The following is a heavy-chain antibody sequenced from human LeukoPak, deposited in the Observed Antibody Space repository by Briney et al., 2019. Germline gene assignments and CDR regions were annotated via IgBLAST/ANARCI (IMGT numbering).Heavy chain of an antibody. CDR3: ARLPQRSDILTSYANSFDY. J-gene: IGHJ4*02. Sequence: SETLSLTCAVYDGSFSGYYWGWIRQPPGKGLEWIGSIYYSGSTYYNPSLKSRVTISVDTSKNRFSLKLTSVTAADTAVFYCARLPQRSDILTSYANSFDYWGQGTLVTVSS. D-gene: IGHD3-9*01. V-gene: IGHV4-34*01. CDR1: DGSFSGYY. CDR2: IYYSGST.